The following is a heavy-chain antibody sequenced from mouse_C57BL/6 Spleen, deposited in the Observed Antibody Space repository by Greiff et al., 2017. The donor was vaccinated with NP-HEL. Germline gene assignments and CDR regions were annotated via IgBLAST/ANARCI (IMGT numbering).Heavy chain of an antibody. CDR1: GYSFTGYF. CDR3: ARKGITTVVGYAMDY. Sequence: DVKLVESGPELVKPGDSVKISCKASGYSFTGYFMNWVMQSHGKSLEWIGRINPYNGDTFYNQKFKGKATLTVDKSSSTAHMELRSLTSEDSAVYYCARKGITTVVGYAMDYWGQGTSVTVSS. J-gene: IGHJ4*01. V-gene: IGHV1-20*01. D-gene: IGHD1-1*01. CDR2: INPYNGDT.